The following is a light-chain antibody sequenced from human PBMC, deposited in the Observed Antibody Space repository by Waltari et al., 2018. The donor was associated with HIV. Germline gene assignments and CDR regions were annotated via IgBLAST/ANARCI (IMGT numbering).Light chain of an antibody. CDR1: NIGSQS. CDR3: QLWDTTSDHPV. J-gene: IGLJ3*02. Sequence: SYVLTQPPSVSVAPGQTVRITCGGDNIGSQSVHWYQQKPGQAPLLVVFDDGDRPSGIPERLSGSNSGNTATLTIGRVEAGDEADYYCQLWDTTSDHPVFGGGTKLTVL. V-gene: IGLV3-21*02. CDR2: DDG.